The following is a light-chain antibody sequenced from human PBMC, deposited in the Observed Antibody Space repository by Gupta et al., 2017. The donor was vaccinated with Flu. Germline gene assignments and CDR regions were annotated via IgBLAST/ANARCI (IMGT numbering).Light chain of an antibody. CDR1: QSVNLF. V-gene: IGKV1-39*01. CDR3: QQCSIDPKT. CDR2: AAS. Sequence: DIQLTQSPSSLAASVGDRVTIFCRASQSVNLFLNWYQQRPGKAPKLLIYAASSLQGGVPSRFSGSGSGTDFTLTISRLKPEDFATYYCQQCSIDPKTFGQGTKVEIK. J-gene: IGKJ1*01.